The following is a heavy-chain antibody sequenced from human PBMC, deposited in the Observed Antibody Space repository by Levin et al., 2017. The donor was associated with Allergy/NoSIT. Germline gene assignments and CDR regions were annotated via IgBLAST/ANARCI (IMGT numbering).Heavy chain of an antibody. D-gene: IGHD2-15*01. CDR3: AHGGGPYCSGGSCHNTPPEYFQH. CDR1: GFSLSTSGVG. J-gene: IGHJ1*01. V-gene: IGHV2-5*02. Sequence: SGPTLVKPTQTLTLTCTFSGFSLSTSGVGVGWIRQPPGKALEWLALIYWDDDKRYSPSLKSRLTITKDTSKNQVVLTMTNMDPVDTATYYCAHGGGPYCSGGSCHNTPPEYFQHWGQGTLVTVSS. CDR2: IYWDDDK.